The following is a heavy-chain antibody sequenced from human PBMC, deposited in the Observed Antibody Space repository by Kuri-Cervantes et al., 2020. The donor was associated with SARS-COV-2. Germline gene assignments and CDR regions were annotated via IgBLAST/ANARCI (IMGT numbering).Heavy chain of an antibody. CDR2: MNPNSVNT. D-gene: IGHD3-3*01. CDR1: GYTFTSHD. Sequence: ASVKVSCKASGYTFTSHDINWVRQATGQGLKWMGWMNPNSVNTGYAQKFQDRVTITRNTSISTAYMELSSLRSEDTAVYYCARATYYDFWSGYSEADYWGQGTLVTVSS. V-gene: IGHV1-8*03. CDR3: ARATYYDFWSGYSEADY. J-gene: IGHJ4*02.